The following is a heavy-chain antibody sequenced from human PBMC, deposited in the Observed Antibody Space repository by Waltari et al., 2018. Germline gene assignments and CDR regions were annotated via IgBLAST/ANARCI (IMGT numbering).Heavy chain of an antibody. CDR3: ARYRPWDSTRNDAFDI. CDR1: GYTFTSHY. V-gene: IGHV1-46*01. J-gene: IGHJ3*02. D-gene: IGHD3-22*01. Sequence: QVQLVQSGAEVKKPGASVKVSCKASGYTFTSHYMHWVRQAPGQGLEWMGIINPSGGSTSYAQKFQGRVTMTRDTSTSTVYMELSSLRSEDTAVYYCARYRPWDSTRNDAFDIWGQGTMVTVSS. CDR2: INPSGGST.